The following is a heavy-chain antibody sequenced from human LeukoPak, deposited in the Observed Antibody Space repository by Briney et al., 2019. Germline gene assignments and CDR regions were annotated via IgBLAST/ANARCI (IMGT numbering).Heavy chain of an antibody. CDR3: ARDVGVYGDYAILGY. D-gene: IGHD4-17*01. J-gene: IGHJ4*02. CDR2: ISSNSRTI. Sequence: GRSLRLSCAASGLTFSSYSMNWVPQAPGKGLEWISFISSNSRTILYTDSVKGRFTSSRDNAKDSLYLQMNNLRVDDTAVYYCARDVGVYGDYAILGYWGQGTLVTVSS. V-gene: IGHV3-48*01. CDR1: GLTFSSYS.